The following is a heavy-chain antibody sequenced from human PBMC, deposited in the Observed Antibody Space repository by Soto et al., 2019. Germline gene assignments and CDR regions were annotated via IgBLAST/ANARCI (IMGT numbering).Heavy chain of an antibody. Sequence: QVQLVQSRAEVKKPGASVKVSCSASGYNFSYFAIHWVRQAPGQRLEWMGWINGGNGNTKYSQKFQGRVTITQDTAARTAYMELSDLRPEDSAVYYCATGGSPPLIAVGADFFDFWGQGTLVPVSS. J-gene: IGHJ4*02. CDR3: ATGGSPPLIAVGADFFDF. V-gene: IGHV1-3*01. D-gene: IGHD1-26*01. CDR2: INGGNGNT. CDR1: GYNFSYFA.